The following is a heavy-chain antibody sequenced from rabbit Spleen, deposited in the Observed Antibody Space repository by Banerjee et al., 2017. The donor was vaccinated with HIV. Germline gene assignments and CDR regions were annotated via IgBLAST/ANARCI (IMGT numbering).Heavy chain of an antibody. V-gene: IGHV1S40*01. Sequence: SLEESGGDLVKPGASLKLSCKASGFDFTSTFYLCWVRQAPGKGLEWIGCIDTGSGDTAYATWAKGRFTISKTSSTTVTLQMTSLTAADTATYFCARGEHFSVGFSTFAIYLDLWGQGTLVTVS. CDR3: ARGEHFSVGFSTFAIYLDL. J-gene: IGHJ6*01. CDR2: IDTGSGDT. D-gene: IGHD7-1*01. CDR1: GFDFTSTFY.